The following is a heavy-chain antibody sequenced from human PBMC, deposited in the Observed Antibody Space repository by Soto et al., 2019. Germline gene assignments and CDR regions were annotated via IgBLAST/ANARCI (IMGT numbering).Heavy chain of an antibody. J-gene: IGHJ4*02. D-gene: IGHD3-10*01. Sequence: QVQLQESGPGLVKPSQTLSLTCTVSGGSISSGDYYWSWIRQPPGKGLEWIGYIYYSGSTYYNPSRKSRVTTSVATTKTHFSLKLSSVTAADTAVYYCATIKLGSNRLDYWGQGTLVTVSS. CDR2: IYYSGST. CDR1: GGSISSGDYY. V-gene: IGHV4-30-4*01. CDR3: ATIKLGSNRLDY.